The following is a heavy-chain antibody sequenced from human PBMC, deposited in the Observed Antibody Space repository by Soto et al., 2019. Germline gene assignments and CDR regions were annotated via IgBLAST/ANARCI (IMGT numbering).Heavy chain of an antibody. CDR2: IRSKAYGGTT. D-gene: IGHD6-13*01. J-gene: IGHJ6*02. Sequence: PGVSLRLSCTASAFTSGHYAMSWVRQAPGKGLEWVGFIRSKAYGGTTEYAASVKGRFTISRDDSKSIAYLQMNSLKTEDTAVYYCTRDDISGWYSGYYYGMDVWGQGTTVTVSS. V-gene: IGHV3-49*04. CDR1: AFTSGHYA. CDR3: TRDDISGWYSGYYYGMDV.